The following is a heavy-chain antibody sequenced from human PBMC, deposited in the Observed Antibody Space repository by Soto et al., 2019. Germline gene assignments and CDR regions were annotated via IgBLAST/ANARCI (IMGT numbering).Heavy chain of an antibody. CDR3: ARAPPSTMTRPEYFQH. V-gene: IGHV4-30-4*02. D-gene: IGHD4-17*01. CDR1: SGSISSGDFY. Sequence: SDTLSLTCTVPSGSISSGDFYWSWIRQPPGKGLEWIGYIYNTGRTEYNPSLKSRVTISVDTSKNQFSRKLTSVTAADTAVYYCARAPPSTMTRPEYFQHWGQGTLVTVSS. J-gene: IGHJ1*01. CDR2: IYNTGRT.